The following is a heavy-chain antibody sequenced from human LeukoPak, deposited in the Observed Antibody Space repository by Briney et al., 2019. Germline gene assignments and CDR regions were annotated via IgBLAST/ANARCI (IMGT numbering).Heavy chain of an antibody. J-gene: IGHJ4*02. V-gene: IGHV3-48*02. CDR1: GFTFSSYG. Sequence: GGSLRLSCAASGFTFSSYGMHWVRQAPGKGLEWVSYISGSSRVIYYADSVKGRFTISRDNAKNSLYLQMNSLRDDDTAVYHCARDLDTSGYSFDYWGQGTLVTVSS. D-gene: IGHD3-22*01. CDR2: ISGSSRVI. CDR3: ARDLDTSGYSFDY.